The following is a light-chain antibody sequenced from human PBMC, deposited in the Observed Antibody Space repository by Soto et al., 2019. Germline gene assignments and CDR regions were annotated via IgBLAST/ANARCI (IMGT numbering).Light chain of an antibody. CDR3: QEYNTYSRYT. J-gene: IGKJ2*01. CDR2: DAS. CDR1: QSISKW. V-gene: IGKV1-5*01. Sequence: DTQLTQSPSTLSASVGDRVTITCRARQSISKWLAWYQQKPGKAPKLLIYDASTLGRGVPSRFSGSGSGTEFTLTISSLQPDDYATYYCQEYNTYSRYTFGHGTKLEI.